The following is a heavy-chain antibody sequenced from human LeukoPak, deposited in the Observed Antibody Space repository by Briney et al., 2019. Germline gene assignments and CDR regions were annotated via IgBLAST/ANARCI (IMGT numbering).Heavy chain of an antibody. CDR2: INPNSGGT. V-gene: IGHV1-2*02. J-gene: IGHJ5*02. D-gene: IGHD3-10*01. CDR3: ARDLWFGEFPNWFDP. CDR1: GYTFTGYY. Sequence: ASVKVSCKASGYTFTGYYMHWVRQAPGQGLEWMGWINPNSGGTNYAQKFQGRVTMTRDTSISTAYMELSRLGSDDTAVYYCARDLWFGEFPNWFDPWGQGTLVTVSS.